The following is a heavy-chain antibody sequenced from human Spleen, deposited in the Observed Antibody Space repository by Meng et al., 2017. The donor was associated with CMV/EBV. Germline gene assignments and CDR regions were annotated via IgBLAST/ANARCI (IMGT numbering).Heavy chain of an antibody. CDR1: GGSISSSSYY. J-gene: IGHJ4*02. CDR3: ARGNWGGDDY. D-gene: IGHD2-21*01. Sequence: SETLSLTCTVSGGSISSSSYYWGWIRQPPGKGLEWIGSIYYNGNTYYNPSLKSRFTISIDTSKNQFSLKVSSVTAADTAVYYCARGNWGGDDYWGQGTLVTVSS. V-gene: IGHV4-39*07. CDR2: IYYNGNT.